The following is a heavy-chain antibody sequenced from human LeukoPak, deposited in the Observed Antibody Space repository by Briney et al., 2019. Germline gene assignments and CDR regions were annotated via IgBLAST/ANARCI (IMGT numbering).Heavy chain of an antibody. Sequence: PGGSLRLSCAASGFTFDDYTMHWVRQAPGKGLEWVSLISWDGGSTYYADSVKGRFTISRDNSKNSLYLQMNSLRTEDTALYYCAKDAAYIGLQYDAFDIWGQGTMVTVSS. D-gene: IGHD2-2*02. CDR3: AKDAAYIGLQYDAFDI. J-gene: IGHJ3*02. V-gene: IGHV3-43*01. CDR2: ISWDGGST. CDR1: GFTFDDYT.